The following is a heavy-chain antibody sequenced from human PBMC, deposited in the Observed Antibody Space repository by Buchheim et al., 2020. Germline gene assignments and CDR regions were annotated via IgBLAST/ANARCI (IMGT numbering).Heavy chain of an antibody. D-gene: IGHD3-10*01. CDR1: GGSISSGSYY. V-gene: IGHV4-61*02. Sequence: QVQLQESGPGLVKPSQTLSLTCTVSGGSISSGSYYWSWIRQPAGKGLEWIGRIYTSGSPNYNPPLKIRVTISVDTSKNHFSLKLSSVTAADTAVYYCARSSYGSGMTYYYYYGMDVWGQGTT. J-gene: IGHJ6*02. CDR3: ARSSYGSGMTYYYYYGMDV. CDR2: IYTSGSP.